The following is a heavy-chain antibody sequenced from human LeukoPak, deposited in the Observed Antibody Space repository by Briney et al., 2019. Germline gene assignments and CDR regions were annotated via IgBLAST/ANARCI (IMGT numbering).Heavy chain of an antibody. J-gene: IGHJ4*02. CDR3: AREFGHCYGDNCFYFFDT. CDR2: INTYKGNT. D-gene: IGHD4-23*01. CDR1: GYTLTNYN. V-gene: IGHV1-18*01. Sequence: AASAKVSCKASGYTLTNYNISWVRHAPGQGLEWMGWINTYKGNTLYAQKLQGRVTMTADTSTNTAYMELRSLRFDDTAVYYCAREFGHCYGDNCFYFFDTWSQGFRVTVSS.